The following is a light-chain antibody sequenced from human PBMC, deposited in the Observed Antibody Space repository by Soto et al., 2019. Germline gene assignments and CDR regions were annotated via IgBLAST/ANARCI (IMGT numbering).Light chain of an antibody. CDR3: CSYASSATWV. CDR2: EVS. V-gene: IGLV2-8*01. Sequence: QSALTQPPSASGSPGQSVTISCTGTSSDVGGYHYVSWYQQHPGKAPKLMIYEVSKRPSGVPDRFSGSKSGNTASLTVSGLQAEDEADYYCCSYASSATWVFGGGTQLTVL. J-gene: IGLJ3*02. CDR1: SSDVGGYHY.